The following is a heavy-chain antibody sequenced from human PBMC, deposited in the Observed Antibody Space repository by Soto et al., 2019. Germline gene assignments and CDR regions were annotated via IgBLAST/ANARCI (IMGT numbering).Heavy chain of an antibody. J-gene: IGHJ4*02. Sequence: QVQLVESGGGVVQPGRSLRLSCAASGFTFRSYGMHWVRQAPGKGLEWVAFISSDGSKKDYADSVKGRFSISRDNPKNTRYLQMNSLRAEDTAVYYCAKEGPTGYYDFWKPFMAFDYWGQGTRATVSS. CDR2: ISSDGSKK. CDR3: AKEGPTGYYDFWKPFMAFDY. D-gene: IGHD3-3*01. CDR1: GFTFRSYG. V-gene: IGHV3-30*18.